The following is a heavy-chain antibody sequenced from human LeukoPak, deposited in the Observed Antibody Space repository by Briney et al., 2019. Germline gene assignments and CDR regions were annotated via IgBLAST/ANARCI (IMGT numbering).Heavy chain of an antibody. Sequence: GGSLRLSCAASGFTFSSYAMSWVRQAPGKGPECISGFSGSGGSTYYADSVKGRFTISRDNSKNTLYLQMNSLRAGDTAVYYCAKGSKLVVITRDHYMAVWGKGTTVTISS. V-gene: IGHV3-23*01. CDR1: GFTFSSYA. J-gene: IGHJ6*03. D-gene: IGHD3-22*01. CDR3: AKGSKLVVITRDHYMAV. CDR2: FSGSGGST.